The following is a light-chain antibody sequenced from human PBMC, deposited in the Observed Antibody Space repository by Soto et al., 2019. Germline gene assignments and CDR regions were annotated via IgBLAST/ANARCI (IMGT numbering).Light chain of an antibody. J-gene: IGLJ1*01. CDR3: SLYTSENTYV. V-gene: IGLV2-11*01. Sequence: QSALTQPRSVSGSPGQSVTISCTGTSNYVSWYQQHPGKAPKLMIYDVSKRPSGVPDRFSGSKSGNTASLTISGLQAADEADYYCSLYTSENTYVFGTGTKVTVL. CDR1: SNY. CDR2: DVS.